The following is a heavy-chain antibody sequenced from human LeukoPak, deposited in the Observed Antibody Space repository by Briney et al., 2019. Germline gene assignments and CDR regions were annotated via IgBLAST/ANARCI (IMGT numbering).Heavy chain of an antibody. V-gene: IGHV3-30-3*01. Sequence: HPGRSLRLSCAASGFTFSSYAMHWVRPAPGKGLEWVAVISYDGSNKYYADSVKGRFTISRDNSKNTLYLQMNSLRAEDTAVYYCARSYSSGWYDHWGQGTLVTVSS. D-gene: IGHD6-19*01. CDR2: ISYDGSNK. CDR3: ARSYSSGWYDH. CDR1: GFTFSSYA. J-gene: IGHJ5*02.